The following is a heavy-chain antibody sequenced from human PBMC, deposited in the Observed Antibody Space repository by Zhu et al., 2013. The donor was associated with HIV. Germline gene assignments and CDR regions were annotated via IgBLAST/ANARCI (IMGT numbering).Heavy chain of an antibody. V-gene: IGHV1-69*01. CDR3: ARGQDLGGYSYGYYFDY. CDR2: LIPSDGTA. Sequence: QGQLVQSGAEVRKPGSSVKVSCKASGGIFSNYAFSWVRQAPGQGLEWMGGLIPSDGTANYAQKFQGRVTITADESTSTAYMELSSLRSEDTAVYYCARGQDLGGYSYGYYFDYWGQGTLVTVSS. CDR1: GGIFSNYA. J-gene: IGHJ4*02. D-gene: IGHD5-18*01.